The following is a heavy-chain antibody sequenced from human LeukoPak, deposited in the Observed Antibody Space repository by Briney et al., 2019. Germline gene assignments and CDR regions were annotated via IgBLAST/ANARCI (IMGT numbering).Heavy chain of an antibody. CDR3: AKGRIEYYGSGSSAFDI. D-gene: IGHD3-10*01. V-gene: IGHV3-23*01. CDR1: GFTFSSYA. CDR2: ISGSGGST. J-gene: IGHJ3*02. Sequence: PGGSLRLSCAASGFTFSSYAMSWVRQAPGKGLEWVSAISGSGGSTYYADSVKGRFTISRDNSKNTLYLQMNSLRAEDTAVYYCAKGRIEYYGSGSSAFDIWGQGTMVTVSS.